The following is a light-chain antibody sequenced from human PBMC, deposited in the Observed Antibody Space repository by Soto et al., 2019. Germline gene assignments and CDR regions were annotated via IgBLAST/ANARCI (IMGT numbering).Light chain of an antibody. J-gene: IGLJ1*01. CDR2: DVS. CDR3: SSYTSSSTLYV. Sequence: QSALTQPASVSGSPGQSITISCTGTSSDVGSYNYVSWYQQHPGKAPKLMIYDVSNRPSGVSNRFSGSKSGNTASLTISGLQAEDEADYYCSSYTSSSTLYVFGTGTKGPS. V-gene: IGLV2-14*01. CDR1: SSDVGSYNY.